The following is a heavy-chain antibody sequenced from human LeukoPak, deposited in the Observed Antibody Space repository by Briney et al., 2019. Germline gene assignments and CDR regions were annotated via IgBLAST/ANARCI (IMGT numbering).Heavy chain of an antibody. Sequence: SETLSLTCTVSGASISSYYWTWIRQPAGKGLEWIGRIYTSGSTNYNPSLKSRVTMSVDTSKNQFSLRLSSVTAADTAVYYCARERTMVGGADIWGQGTKVTVSS. V-gene: IGHV4-4*07. J-gene: IGHJ3*02. CDR1: GASISSYY. CDR3: ARERTMVGGADI. D-gene: IGHD2-21*01. CDR2: IYTSGST.